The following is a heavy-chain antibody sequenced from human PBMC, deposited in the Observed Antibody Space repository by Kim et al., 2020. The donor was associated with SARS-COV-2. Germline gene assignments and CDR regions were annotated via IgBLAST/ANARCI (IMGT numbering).Heavy chain of an antibody. CDR3: ARGSFGMVPVGY. J-gene: IGHJ4*02. V-gene: IGHV3-33*01. D-gene: IGHD3-10*01. Sequence: YYADSVKGRFTISRDNSKNTLYLQMNSLRAEDTAVYYCARGSFGMVPVGYCGQGTLVTVSS.